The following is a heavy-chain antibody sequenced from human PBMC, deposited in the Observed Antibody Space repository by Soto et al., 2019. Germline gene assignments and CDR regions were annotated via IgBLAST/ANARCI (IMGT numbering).Heavy chain of an antibody. J-gene: IGHJ4*02. CDR3: ARDLRQWLVRGGEWVDY. D-gene: IGHD6-19*01. CDR2: ISAYNGNT. Sequence: ASVKVSCKASGYTFTSYGISWVRQAPGQGLEWMGWISAYNGNTNYAQKLQGRVTMTTDTSTSTAYMELRSLRSDDTAVYYCARDLRQWLVRGGEWVDYWGQGTLVTVSS. V-gene: IGHV1-18*01. CDR1: GYTFTSYG.